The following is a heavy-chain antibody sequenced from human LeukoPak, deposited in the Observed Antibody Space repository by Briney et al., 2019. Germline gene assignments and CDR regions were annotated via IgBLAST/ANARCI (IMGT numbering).Heavy chain of an antibody. Sequence: GGSLRLSCAASGFTFSSYAMSWVRQAPGKGLEWISVISGSGGSTYYADSVKGRFTISRDNSKNTLYLQMNSLRAEDTAVYYCAGLDFWSGYYNGSPDYWGQGTLVTVSS. D-gene: IGHD3-3*01. CDR3: AGLDFWSGYYNGSPDY. J-gene: IGHJ4*02. V-gene: IGHV3-23*01. CDR2: ISGSGGST. CDR1: GFTFSSYA.